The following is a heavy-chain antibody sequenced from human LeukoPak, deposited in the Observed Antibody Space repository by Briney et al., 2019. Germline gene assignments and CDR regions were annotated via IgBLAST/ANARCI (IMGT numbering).Heavy chain of an antibody. V-gene: IGHV4-59*01. CDR2: IYYSGST. CDR1: GGSISSYY. D-gene: IGHD2-2*01. J-gene: IGHJ4*02. CDR3: ATGGAKSAAMTY. Sequence: SETLSLTCTVSGGSISSYYWSWIRQPPGKGLEWIGYIYYSGSTNYNPSLKSRVTISVDTSKNQFSLKLSSVTAADMAVYYCATGGAKSAAMTYWGQGTLVTVSS.